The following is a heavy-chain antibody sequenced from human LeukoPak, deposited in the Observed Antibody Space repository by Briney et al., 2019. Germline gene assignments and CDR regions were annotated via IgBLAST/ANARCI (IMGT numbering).Heavy chain of an antibody. CDR1: GGSISSSNW. D-gene: IGHD3-22*01. CDR3: ARDRVHHYDSSGYYYEAPQYYFDY. Sequence: SETLSLTCAVSGGSISSSNWWSRVRQPPGKGLEWIGEIYHSGSTNYNPSLKSRVTISVDKSKNQFSLKLSSVTAADTAVYYCARDRVHHYDSSGYYYEAPQYYFDYWGQGTLVTVSS. J-gene: IGHJ4*02. CDR2: IYHSGST. V-gene: IGHV4-4*02.